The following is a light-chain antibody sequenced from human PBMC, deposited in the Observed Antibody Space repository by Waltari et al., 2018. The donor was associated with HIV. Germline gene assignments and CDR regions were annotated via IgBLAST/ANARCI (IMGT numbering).Light chain of an antibody. CDR1: SSDVGAYTS. CDR3: SSYASSSTGVV. J-gene: IGLJ2*01. Sequence: QSALTQPASVSGSPGQSITISCPGTSSDVGAYTSVSWYQQHPGKAPKLMIYDVSNRPSGVSNRFSGSKSGNTASLTISGLQADDEADYYCSSYASSSTGVVFGGGTKLTVL. V-gene: IGLV2-14*03. CDR2: DVS.